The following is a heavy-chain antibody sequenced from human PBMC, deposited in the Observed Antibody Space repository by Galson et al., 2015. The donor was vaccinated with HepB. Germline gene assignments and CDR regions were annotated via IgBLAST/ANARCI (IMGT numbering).Heavy chain of an antibody. CDR1: GFTFSSYS. CDR3: ARRGGSYFEYYYYMDV. V-gene: IGHV3-21*01. CDR2: ISSSSSYI. J-gene: IGHJ6*03. Sequence: SLRLSCAASGFTFSSYSMNWVRQAPGKGLEWVSSISSSSSYIYYADSVKGRFTISRDNAKNSLYLQMNSLRAEDTAVYYCARRGGSYFEYYYYMDVWGKGTTVTVSS. D-gene: IGHD1-26*01.